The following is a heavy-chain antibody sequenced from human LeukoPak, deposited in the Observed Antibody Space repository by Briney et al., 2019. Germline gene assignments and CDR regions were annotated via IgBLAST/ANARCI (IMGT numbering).Heavy chain of an antibody. D-gene: IGHD2-15*01. Sequence: SVKVSCKASGGTFSSYAISWVRQAPGQGLEWMGGIIPIFGTANYAQKFQGRVTITADESTSTAYMELSSLRSEDTAVYYCARGIECSGGSCSETPFDYWGQGTLVTVSS. CDR2: IIPIFGTA. V-gene: IGHV1-69*13. CDR1: GGTFSSYA. J-gene: IGHJ4*02. CDR3: ARGIECSGGSCSETPFDY.